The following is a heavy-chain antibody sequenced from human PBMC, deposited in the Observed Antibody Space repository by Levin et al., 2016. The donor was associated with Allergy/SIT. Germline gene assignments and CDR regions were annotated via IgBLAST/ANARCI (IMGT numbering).Heavy chain of an antibody. CDR2: IDNEGTT. V-gene: IGHV3-74*01. CDR3: AKTGY. J-gene: IGHJ4*02. Sequence: GESLKISCAASGFNFSNHWMHWVRQVPGKGLVWVSRIDNEGTTGYADSVRGRFTISRGNAKKMLYLQMNRLRVEDTAVYYCAKTGYWGQGILVTVSS. CDR1: GFNFSNHW.